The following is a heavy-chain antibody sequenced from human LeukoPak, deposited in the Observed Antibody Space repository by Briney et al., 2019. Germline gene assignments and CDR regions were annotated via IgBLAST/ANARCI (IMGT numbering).Heavy chain of an antibody. V-gene: IGHV4-34*01. Sequence: SLTCAVYGGSFSGYFWTWIRQPPGKGLEWIGEINHSGSTNYNPSLKSRVTISADTSKSQFSLRLGSVTAADTAVYYCASGWLTQDDSWGQGTLVTVSS. CDR1: GGSFSGYF. J-gene: IGHJ4*02. CDR3: ASGWLTQDDS. D-gene: IGHD3-9*01. CDR2: INHSGST.